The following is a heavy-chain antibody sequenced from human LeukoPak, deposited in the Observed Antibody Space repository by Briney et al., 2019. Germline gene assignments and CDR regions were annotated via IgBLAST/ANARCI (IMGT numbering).Heavy chain of an antibody. CDR1: GFTFSSYA. J-gene: IGHJ4*02. CDR2: IKQDGSEK. CDR3: AKEGTYYDILTGPINGYYFDY. V-gene: IGHV3-7*01. D-gene: IGHD3-9*01. Sequence: GGSLRLSCAASGFTFSSYAMHWVRQAPGKGLEWVANIKQDGSEKYYVDSVKGRFTISRDNAKNSLYLQMNSLRAEDTAVYYCAKEGTYYDILTGPINGYYFDYWGQGTLVTVSS.